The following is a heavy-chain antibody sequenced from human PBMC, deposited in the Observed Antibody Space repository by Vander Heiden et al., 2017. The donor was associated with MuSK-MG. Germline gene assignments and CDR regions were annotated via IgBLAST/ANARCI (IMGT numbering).Heavy chain of an antibody. D-gene: IGHD2-15*01. CDR1: GGSFSGYY. V-gene: IGHV4-34*01. CDR3: AREGSGVVVVATPGAYDI. CDR2: INHSGST. Sequence: QVQLQQWGAGLLKPSETLSLTCAVYGGSFSGYYWSWIRQPPGKGLEWIGEINHSGSTNYNPSLNSLFSISVDTSKNQFSLKLRSVTPAHPALYYCAREGSGVVVVATPGAYDIW. J-gene: IGHJ3*02.